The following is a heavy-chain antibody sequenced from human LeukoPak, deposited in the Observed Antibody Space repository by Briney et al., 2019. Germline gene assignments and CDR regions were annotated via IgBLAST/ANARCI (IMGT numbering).Heavy chain of an antibody. V-gene: IGHV3-48*01. J-gene: IGHJ4*02. Sequence: GGSLRLSCAASGFPFSSYSMNWVRQAPGEGLEWVSYISSSRTTSYADSVKGRFTISRDNAKNSLYLQMNSLRAEDTAAYYCAREEGGRLGIDYYFDYWGQGTLVTVSS. CDR1: GFPFSSYS. CDR2: ISSSRTT. CDR3: AREEGGRLGIDYYFDY. D-gene: IGHD7-27*01.